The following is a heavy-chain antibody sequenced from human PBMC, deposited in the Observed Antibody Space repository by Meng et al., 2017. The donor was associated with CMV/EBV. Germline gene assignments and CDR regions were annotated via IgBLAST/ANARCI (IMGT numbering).Heavy chain of an antibody. D-gene: IGHD4-17*01. J-gene: IGHJ4*02. Sequence: SGFAFSFFAMHCVRQAPGKGLEWVAIISNDGSDKYYADSVKGRFTISRDNSNNTLFLQMNSLRAEDTAVYYCARDFYGDYVRSSFDYWGQGILVTVSS. CDR2: ISNDGSDK. CDR3: ARDFYGDYVRSSFDY. V-gene: IGHV3-30-3*01. CDR1: GFAFSFFA.